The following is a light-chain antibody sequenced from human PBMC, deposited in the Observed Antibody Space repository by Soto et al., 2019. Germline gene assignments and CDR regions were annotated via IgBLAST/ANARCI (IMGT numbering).Light chain of an antibody. CDR1: RGHRGQA. CDR2: LNSDGSH. V-gene: IGLV4-69*01. Sequence: LVLTQSPSSSASLGASVKLTCTLTRGHRGQAIAWHQQQPEKGPRYVMKLNSDGSHSKGDGIPDRFSGSSSGAERYLSISSLQSEDEADYYCQTWGSGFVVFGGWTKVTVL. J-gene: IGLJ2*01. CDR3: QTWGSGFVV.